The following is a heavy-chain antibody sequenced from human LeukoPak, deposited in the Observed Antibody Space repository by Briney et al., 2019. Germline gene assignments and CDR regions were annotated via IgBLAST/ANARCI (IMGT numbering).Heavy chain of an antibody. CDR2: IYYSGST. D-gene: IGHD3-22*01. V-gene: IGHV4-59*08. Sequence: SEALSLTCTVSGGSISSYYWSWIRQPPGKGLEWIGYIYYSGSTNYNPSLKSRVTISVDTSKNQFSLKLSSVTAADTAVYYCARHYYYDGRFDPWGQGTLVNVSS. CDR3: ARHYYYDGRFDP. J-gene: IGHJ5*02. CDR1: GGSISSYY.